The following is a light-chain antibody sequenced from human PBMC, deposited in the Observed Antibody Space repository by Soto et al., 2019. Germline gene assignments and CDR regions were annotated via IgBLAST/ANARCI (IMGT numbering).Light chain of an antibody. CDR1: SSDVGGYNY. CDR3: SSYTSSNTYV. V-gene: IGLV2-14*01. J-gene: IGLJ1*01. Sequence: QSALSRPPSVTESPGESIAISCAGTSSDVGGYNYVSWYQQHPGKAPKLIIFEVSNRPSGVSNRFSASKSVNTASLTISGLQTEDEADYFCSSYTSSNTYVFGTGTKVTVL. CDR2: EVS.